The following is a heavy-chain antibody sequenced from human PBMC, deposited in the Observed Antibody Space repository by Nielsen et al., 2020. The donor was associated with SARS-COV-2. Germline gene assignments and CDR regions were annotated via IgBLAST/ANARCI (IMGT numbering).Heavy chain of an antibody. J-gene: IGHJ6*02. CDR3: AREASGYDHYKYGMDV. CDR2: IYFTGRT. V-gene: IGHV4-31*03. CDR1: GASISSGGYF. D-gene: IGHD5-12*01. Sequence: SETLSLTCTVSGASISSGGYFWSWIRQHPGKGLEWIGYIYFTGRTSYNPSLKSRVAMSVDTSKNRFSLDLKSVTAADTAVYYCAREASGYDHYKYGMDVWGLGATVTVSS.